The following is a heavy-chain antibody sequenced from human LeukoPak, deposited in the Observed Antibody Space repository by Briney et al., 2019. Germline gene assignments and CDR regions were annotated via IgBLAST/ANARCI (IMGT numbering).Heavy chain of an antibody. J-gene: IGHJ6*02. CDR1: GGSISSYY. CDR3: ARRRYYYDSSGYYYYYYGIDV. Sequence: SETLSLTCTVSGGSISSYYWSWIRQPPGKGLEWIGYIYYSGSTNYNPSLKSRVTISVDTSKNQFSLKLSSVTAADTAVYYCARRRYYYDSSGYYYYYYGIDVWGQGTTVTVYS. V-gene: IGHV4-59*08. D-gene: IGHD3-22*01. CDR2: IYYSGST.